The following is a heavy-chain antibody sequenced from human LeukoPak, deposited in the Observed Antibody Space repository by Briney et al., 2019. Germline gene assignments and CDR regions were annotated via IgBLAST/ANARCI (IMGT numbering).Heavy chain of an antibody. J-gene: IGHJ4*02. D-gene: IGHD3-10*01. CDR2: IYWDDDK. Sequence: SGATLLKPPQTLTLNCTFSGFSLSTSGVGVGWIRQPPGKALEWLALIYWDDDKRYSPSLKSRLTITKDTSKNQVVLTMTNMDPVDTATYYCAHRGAMVQPYDYWGQGNLGTVSS. CDR1: GFSLSTSGVG. CDR3: AHRGAMVQPYDY. V-gene: IGHV2-5*02.